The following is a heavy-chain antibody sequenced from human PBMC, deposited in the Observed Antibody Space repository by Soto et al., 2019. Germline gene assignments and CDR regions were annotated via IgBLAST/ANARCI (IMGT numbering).Heavy chain of an antibody. CDR1: ESTVSRDW. D-gene: IGHD1-26*01. CDR3: SGGVGDAF. V-gene: IGHV3-7*04. Sequence: EVHLVESGGGLVQTGGSLRLSCAIFESTVSRDWMNWVRQAPGKGLEWVANINQDGSEKYYVDSVKGRFTISRDNAKKSLYLQMHSLRPADTAMYSCSGGVGDAFWGQGTLVTVSS. CDR2: INQDGSEK. J-gene: IGHJ4*02.